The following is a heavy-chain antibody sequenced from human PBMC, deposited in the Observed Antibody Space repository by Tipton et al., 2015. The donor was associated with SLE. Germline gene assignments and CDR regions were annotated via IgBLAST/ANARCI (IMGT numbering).Heavy chain of an antibody. CDR1: GGSFSGYY. Sequence: TLSLTCAVYGGSFSGYYWSWIRQPPGKGLEWIGDIYYSGSTNYNPSLKSRVTISVDTSKNQFSLKLSSVTAADTAVYYCARALGPTIFGVGYWGQGTLVTVSS. V-gene: IGHV4-59*01. CDR3: ARALGPTIFGVGY. J-gene: IGHJ4*02. CDR2: IYYSGST. D-gene: IGHD3-3*01.